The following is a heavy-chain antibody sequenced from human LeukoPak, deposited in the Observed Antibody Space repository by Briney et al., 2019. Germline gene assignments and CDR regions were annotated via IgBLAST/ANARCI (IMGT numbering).Heavy chain of an antibody. CDR3: ARYTWELDY. CDR2: ISSSSSYI. J-gene: IGHJ4*02. V-gene: IGHV3-21*01. CDR1: GFTFSSYS. D-gene: IGHD1-26*01. Sequence: TGGSLRLSCAASGFTFSSYSMNWVRQAPGKGLEWVSSISSSSSYIYYADSVKGRLTISRDNAKNSLYLQMNSLRAEDTAVYYCARYTWELDYWGQGTLVTVSS.